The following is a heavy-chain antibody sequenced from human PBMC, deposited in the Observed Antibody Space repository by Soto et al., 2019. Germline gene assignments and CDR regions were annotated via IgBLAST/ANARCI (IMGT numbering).Heavy chain of an antibody. D-gene: IGHD1-7*01. V-gene: IGHV4-31*03. CDR1: GGSISSGGYY. CDR2: IYYSGST. J-gene: IGHJ5*02. Sequence: QVQLQESGPGLVKPSQTLSLTCTVSGGSISSGGYYWSWIRQHPGKGLEWIGYIYYSGSTYYNPSLKSRVTITVDTSKNQFSLKLSSVTAADTAVYYCANNRGWNYESISGWFDPWGQGTLVTVSS. CDR3: ANNRGWNYESISGWFDP.